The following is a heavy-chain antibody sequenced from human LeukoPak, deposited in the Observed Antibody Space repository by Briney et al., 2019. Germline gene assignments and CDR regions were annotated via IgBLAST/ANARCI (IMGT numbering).Heavy chain of an antibody. J-gene: IGHJ4*02. V-gene: IGHV4-34*01. CDR1: GGSFSGYY. D-gene: IGHD6-19*01. CDR3: ASSFPIAVAGKGTFDY. CDR2: INHSGST. Sequence: SETLSLTCAVYGGSFSGYYWSWIRQPPGKGLEWIGEINHSGSTNYNPSLKSRVTISVATSKNQFSLKLSSVTAADTAVYYCASSFPIAVAGKGTFDYWGQGTLVTVSA.